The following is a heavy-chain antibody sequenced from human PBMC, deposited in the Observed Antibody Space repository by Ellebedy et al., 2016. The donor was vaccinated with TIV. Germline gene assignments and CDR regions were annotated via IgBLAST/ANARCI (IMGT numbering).Heavy chain of an antibody. Sequence: SETLSLTXTVSGGSISSGGYYWSWIRQHPGKGLEWIGYIYYSGSTYYNPSLKSRVTISVDTSKNQFSLKLSSVTAADTAVYYCASSANIAVAGYVPSYWGQGTLVTVSS. V-gene: IGHV4-31*03. CDR1: GGSISSGGYY. D-gene: IGHD6-19*01. CDR3: ASSANIAVAGYVPSY. CDR2: IYYSGST. J-gene: IGHJ4*02.